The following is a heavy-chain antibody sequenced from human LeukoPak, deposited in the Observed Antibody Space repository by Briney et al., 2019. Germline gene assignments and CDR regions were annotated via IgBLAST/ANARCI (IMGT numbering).Heavy chain of an antibody. CDR1: GFTSRGSA. Sequence: GGSLRLSCAASGFTSRGSAIHWVRQSSGKGLEWVGQIDKKDKGYATATAYAASVKGRFTISRDDSINTAYLQMKSLKTEDTALYYCTRDSGTYNWFDPWGQGTLVTVSS. CDR3: TRDSGTYNWFDP. J-gene: IGHJ5*02. V-gene: IGHV3-73*01. CDR2: IDKKDKGYATAT. D-gene: IGHD1-26*01.